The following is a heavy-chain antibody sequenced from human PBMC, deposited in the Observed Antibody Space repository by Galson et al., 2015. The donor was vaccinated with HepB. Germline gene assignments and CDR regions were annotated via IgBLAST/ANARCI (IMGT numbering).Heavy chain of an antibody. J-gene: IGHJ4*02. D-gene: IGHD2-21*01. CDR2: MSSSTRTI. Sequence: SLRLSCAASGFNFSTYSMNWVRQAPGKGLEWVSYMSSSTRTIYNADSVKGRFTISRDNAKNSLYLQMNSLRAEDTAVYYCARGFSLFPGVDYWGQGTLVTVSS. V-gene: IGHV3-48*04. CDR3: ARGFSLFPGVDY. CDR1: GFNFSTYS.